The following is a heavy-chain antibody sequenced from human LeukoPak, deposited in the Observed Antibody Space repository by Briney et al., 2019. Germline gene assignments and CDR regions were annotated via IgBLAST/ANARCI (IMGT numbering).Heavy chain of an antibody. Sequence: SETLSLTCAVYGGSFSGYFWSWIRQPPGKGLEWIGEINHSGGTNYNPSLESRVTISVDTSKNQFSLKLSSVTAADTAVYYCAGRRSCTSCYVTFDYWGQGTLVTVSS. CDR2: INHSGGT. V-gene: IGHV4-34*01. CDR3: AGRRSCTSCYVTFDY. D-gene: IGHD2-2*01. CDR1: GGSFSGYF. J-gene: IGHJ4*02.